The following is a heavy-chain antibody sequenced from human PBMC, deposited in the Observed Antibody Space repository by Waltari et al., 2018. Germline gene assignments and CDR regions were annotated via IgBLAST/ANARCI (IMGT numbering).Heavy chain of an antibody. V-gene: IGHV3-23*01. CDR3: AKDEWELLSAFDI. CDR1: GFPFSSYA. D-gene: IGHD1-26*01. CDR2: IVGSGCST. Sequence: EVQLLESGGGLVQPGGSLRLSGAASGFPFSSYAMRWVRQAPGKGLEWVSSIVGSGCSTYYADSVKGRFTISRDNSKNTLYLQMNSLRAEDTAVYYCAKDEWELLSAFDIWGQGTMVTVSS. J-gene: IGHJ3*02.